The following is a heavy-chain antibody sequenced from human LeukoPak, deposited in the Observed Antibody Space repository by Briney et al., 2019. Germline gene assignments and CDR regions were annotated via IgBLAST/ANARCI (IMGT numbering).Heavy chain of an antibody. CDR2: VNGGGNT. V-gene: IGHV3-23*01. CDR1: GFTFSTYT. Sequence: GGSLRLSCAASGFTFSTYTMSWVRQAPGKGLEWVSAVNGGGNTWYAGSVKDRFTLSRDDSKNTLYLQMNSLRAEDTAVYYCAKSRSSSSTSCYNYWGQGTLVTVSS. D-gene: IGHD2-2*02. CDR3: AKSRSSSSTSCYNY. J-gene: IGHJ4*02.